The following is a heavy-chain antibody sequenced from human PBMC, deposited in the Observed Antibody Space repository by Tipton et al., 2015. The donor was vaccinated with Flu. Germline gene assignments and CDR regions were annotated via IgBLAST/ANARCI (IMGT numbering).Heavy chain of an antibody. D-gene: IGHD3-10*01. V-gene: IGHV1-69*01. J-gene: IGHJ3*02. Sequence: QLVQSGAEVKKPGSSVKVSCKASGGTFSSYAISWVRQAPGQGLEWMGGIIPIFGTANYAQKFQGRVTITADESTSTAYMELSSLRSEDTAVYYCARGLTPRGSITMVRGEDAFDIWGQGTMVTVSS. CDR1: GGTFSSYA. CDR2: IIPIFGTA. CDR3: ARGLTPRGSITMVRGEDAFDI.